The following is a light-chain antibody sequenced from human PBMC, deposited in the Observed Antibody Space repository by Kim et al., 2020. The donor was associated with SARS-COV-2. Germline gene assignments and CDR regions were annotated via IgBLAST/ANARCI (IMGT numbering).Light chain of an antibody. CDR1: SGSIDDNY. J-gene: IGLJ2*01. Sequence: NFMLTQPHSVSESPGKTVTISCTRSSGSIDDNYVQWYQQRPGGVPTTVIYEDDQRPSGVSDRFSGSIDNSSNSASLTISGLRTEDEADYYCQSYDSNNHVVFGGGTQLTVL. V-gene: IGLV6-57*04. CDR3: QSYDSNNHVV. CDR2: EDD.